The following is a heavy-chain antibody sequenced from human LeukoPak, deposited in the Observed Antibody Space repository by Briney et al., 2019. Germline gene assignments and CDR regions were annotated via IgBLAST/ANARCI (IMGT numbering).Heavy chain of an antibody. CDR2: ISYDGSNK. CDR1: GFTFSSYA. D-gene: IGHD5-12*01. Sequence: VGSLRLSCAASGFTFSSYAMHWVRQAPGKGLEWVAVISYDGSNKYYADSVKGRFTISRDNSTTTLYLQMNSLRAEDTAVYYCARDRDGGYDSAFDYWGQGTLVTVSS. J-gene: IGHJ4*02. CDR3: ARDRDGGYDSAFDY. V-gene: IGHV3-30*04.